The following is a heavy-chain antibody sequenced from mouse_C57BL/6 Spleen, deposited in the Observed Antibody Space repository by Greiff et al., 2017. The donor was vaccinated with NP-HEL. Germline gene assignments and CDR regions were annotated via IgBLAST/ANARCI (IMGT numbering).Heavy chain of an antibody. D-gene: IGHD1-1*01. Sequence: EVQLVESEGGLVQPGSSMKLSCTASGFTFSDYYMAWVRQVPEKGLEWVANINYDGSSTYYLDSLKSRFIISRDNAKNILYLQMSSLKSEDTATYYCARDLPPFTTVVATDWYFDVWGTGTTVTVSS. CDR3: ARDLPPFTTVVATDWYFDV. CDR2: INYDGSST. CDR1: GFTFSDYY. J-gene: IGHJ1*03. V-gene: IGHV5-16*01.